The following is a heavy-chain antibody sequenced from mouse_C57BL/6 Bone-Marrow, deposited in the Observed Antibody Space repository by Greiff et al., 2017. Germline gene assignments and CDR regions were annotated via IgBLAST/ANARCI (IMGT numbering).Heavy chain of an antibody. CDR2: IDPSDSYT. CDR3: ARGGYYYDSSYGGYYFDY. Sequence: VQLQQPGAELVMPGASVKLSCKASGYTFTSYWMHWVKQRPGQGLEWIGEIDPSDSYTNYNQKFKGKSTLTVDKSSSTAYMQLSSLTSEDSAVYFCARGGYYYDSSYGGYYFDYWGQGTTLTVSS. CDR1: GYTFTSYW. D-gene: IGHD1-1*01. V-gene: IGHV1-69*01. J-gene: IGHJ2*01.